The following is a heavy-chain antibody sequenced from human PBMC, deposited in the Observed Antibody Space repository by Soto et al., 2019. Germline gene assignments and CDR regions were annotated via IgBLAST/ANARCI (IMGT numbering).Heavy chain of an antibody. Sequence: GGSLRLSCAASGFTFSSYSMNWVRQAPGKGLEWVSSISSSSYIYYADSVKGRFTISRDNAKNSLYLQMNSLRAEDTAVYYCARAGVGVHDAFDIWGQGTMVT. CDR2: ISSSSYI. CDR1: GFTFSSYS. D-gene: IGHD3-16*01. CDR3: ARAGVGVHDAFDI. J-gene: IGHJ3*02. V-gene: IGHV3-21*01.